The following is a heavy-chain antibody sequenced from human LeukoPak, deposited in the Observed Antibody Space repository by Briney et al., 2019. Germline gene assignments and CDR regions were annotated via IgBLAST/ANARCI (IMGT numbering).Heavy chain of an antibody. D-gene: IGHD5-12*01. CDR1: GFTFSSYG. V-gene: IGHV3-30*18. CDR2: ISYDGNSK. J-gene: IGHJ3*02. CDR3: AKDADIVATIPFDI. Sequence: SGGSLRLSCAVSGFTFSSYGIHWVRQAPGKGLEWVAIISYDGNSKYYADSMKGRFIISRDNSKYTLYLQMNSLRVEDTAVYYCAKDADIVATIPFDIWGQGTMVTVSS.